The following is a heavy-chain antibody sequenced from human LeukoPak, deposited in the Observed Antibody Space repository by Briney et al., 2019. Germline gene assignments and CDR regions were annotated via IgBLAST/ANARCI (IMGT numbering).Heavy chain of an antibody. CDR3: ARASYGTSGYYYFDF. Sequence: SETLSLTCTVSGGSRSDYYWNWIRQPAGKGLEWIGRVYPSGSNNYNPSLDSRVTMSADTARNQFSLKLSSVTAADTAVYYCARASYGTSGYYYFDFWGQGNLVIVSS. V-gene: IGHV4-4*07. J-gene: IGHJ4*02. D-gene: IGHD3-22*01. CDR2: VYPSGSN. CDR1: GGSRSDYY.